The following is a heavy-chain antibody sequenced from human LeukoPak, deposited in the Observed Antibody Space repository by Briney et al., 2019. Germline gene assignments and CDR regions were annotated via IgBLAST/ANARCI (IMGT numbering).Heavy chain of an antibody. J-gene: IGHJ3*02. CDR3: ASGPITMVRGVMSPYVFDI. CDR2: IYPGDSDT. Sequence: GESLKISCKGSGYSFTSYWIGWVRQMPGKGLEWMGIIYPGDSDTRYSPSFQGQVTISADKSISTAYLQWSSLKASDTAMYYCASGPITMVRGVMSPYVFDIWGQGTMVTLSS. CDR1: GYSFTSYW. V-gene: IGHV5-51*01. D-gene: IGHD3-10*01.